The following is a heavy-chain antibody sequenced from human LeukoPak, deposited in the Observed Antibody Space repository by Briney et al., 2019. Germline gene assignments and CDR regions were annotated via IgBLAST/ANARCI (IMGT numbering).Heavy chain of an antibody. Sequence: KSSETLSLTCTVSGGSISSSSYYWGWIRQPPGKGLEWIGSIYYSGSTYYNPSLKSRVTISVDRSKNQFSLKLSSVTAADTAVYYCARTFSGSNLYFDYWGQGTLVTVSS. D-gene: IGHD1-26*01. V-gene: IGHV4-39*07. CDR2: IYYSGST. CDR3: ARTFSGSNLYFDY. CDR1: GGSISSSSYY. J-gene: IGHJ4*02.